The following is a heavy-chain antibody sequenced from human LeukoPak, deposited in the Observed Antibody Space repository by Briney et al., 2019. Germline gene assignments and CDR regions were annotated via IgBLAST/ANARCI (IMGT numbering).Heavy chain of an antibody. CDR3: ARLYLSYMCV. CDR1: GYSISSGYY. J-gene: IGHJ6*01. D-gene: IGHD2/OR15-2a*01. CDR2: MYHSGST. Sequence: SETLSLTCAVYGYSISSGYYGGGIRQRPGKGLEWIGSMYHSGSTYYNPSLKSRVTISVDTTKNQFSLTLSYLTTADSTVYHCARLYLSYMCVWGARTTFTVSS. V-gene: IGHV4-38-2*01.